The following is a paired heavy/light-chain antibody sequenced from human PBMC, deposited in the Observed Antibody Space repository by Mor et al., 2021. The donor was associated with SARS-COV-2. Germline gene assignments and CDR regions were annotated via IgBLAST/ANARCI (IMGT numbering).Heavy chain of an antibody. J-gene: IGHJ5*02. CDR3: ARDLSSWRGVYFDP. V-gene: IGHV3-11*05. CDR2: ISSSSSYT. D-gene: IGHD6-13*01. CDR1: GFTFSDYY. Sequence: QVQLVESGGGLVKPGGSLRLSCAASGFTFSDYYMSWIRQAPGKGLEWVSYISSSSSYTNYADSVKGRFTISRDNAKNSLYLQMNSLRAEDTAVYYCARDLSSWRGVYFDPWGQGTLVTVSS.
Light chain of an antibody. CDR2: SNN. CDR1: SSNIGSNY. V-gene: IGLV1-47*02. J-gene: IGLJ3*02. CDR3: AAWDDSLSGRGV. Sequence: QSVLTQPPSASGTPGQRVTISCSGSSSNIGSNYVYWYQQLPGTAPKLLIYSNNQRPSGVPDRFSGSKSGTSASLAISGLRSEDEADYYCAAWDDSLSGRGVFGGGTKLTVL.